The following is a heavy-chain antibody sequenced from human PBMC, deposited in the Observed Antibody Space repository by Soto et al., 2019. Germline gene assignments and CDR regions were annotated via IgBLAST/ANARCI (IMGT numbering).Heavy chain of an antibody. V-gene: IGHV3-49*03. CDR2: IRSEVFGGTT. Sequence: PGGSLRLSCTASGFTFGDYTMSWFRQAPGKGLEWVGFIRSEVFGGTTENAASVEGRFTISRDDSKSIAYLQMNSLKTEDTAVNYCTRSRITAAGSPFDAFDIWGQGTMVTVSS. D-gene: IGHD6-13*01. J-gene: IGHJ3*02. CDR3: TRSRITAAGSPFDAFDI. CDR1: GFTFGDYT.